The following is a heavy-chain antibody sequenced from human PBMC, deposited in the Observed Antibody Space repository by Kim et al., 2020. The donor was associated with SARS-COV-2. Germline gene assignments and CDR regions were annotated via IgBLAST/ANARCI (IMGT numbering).Heavy chain of an antibody. D-gene: IGHD1-26*01. CDR1: GYTFTSYY. J-gene: IGHJ6*02. V-gene: IGHV1-46*01. CDR3: ARDIVPASGGGSYTPTDYYYYFGMDV. CDR2: INPSGGST. Sequence: ASVKVSCKASGYTFTSYYMHWVRQAPGQGLEWMGIINPSGGSTSYAQKFQGRVTMTRDTSTSTVYMELSSLRSEDTAVYYCARDIVPASGGGSYTPTDYYYYFGMDVWGRGTTVTVSS.